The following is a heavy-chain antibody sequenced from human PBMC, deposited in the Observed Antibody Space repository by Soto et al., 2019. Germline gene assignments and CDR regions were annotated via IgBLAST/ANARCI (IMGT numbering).Heavy chain of an antibody. V-gene: IGHV3-73*01. Sequence: GVSLRLSCAASGFTFSCSAMHWVRQSSGKGLEWVGRIRSKANNYATAYGASVKGRFTISRDDSKNTAYLQMNSLKTEDTAVYYCSRQASDFWSGKPQYYMDVWGKGTTVTVSS. D-gene: IGHD3-3*01. CDR1: GFTFSCSA. J-gene: IGHJ6*03. CDR3: SRQASDFWSGKPQYYMDV. CDR2: IRSKANNYAT.